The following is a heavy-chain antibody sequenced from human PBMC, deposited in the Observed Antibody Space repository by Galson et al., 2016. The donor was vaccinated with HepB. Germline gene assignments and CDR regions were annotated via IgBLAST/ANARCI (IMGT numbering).Heavy chain of an antibody. V-gene: IGHV1-18*01. CDR3: ASWDCSASSCYSGPTEGFDY. J-gene: IGHJ4*02. CDR2: ISAYNGNT. CDR1: GFTSTRYG. Sequence: SVKVSCKASGFTSTRYGIHWVRQAPGRGLEWMGWISAYNGNTKYAQKLQGRVTMTADTSTNTAYMELRSLRSDDAAEYYCASWDCSASSCYSGPTEGFDYWGQGTLVTVSS. D-gene: IGHD2-2*01.